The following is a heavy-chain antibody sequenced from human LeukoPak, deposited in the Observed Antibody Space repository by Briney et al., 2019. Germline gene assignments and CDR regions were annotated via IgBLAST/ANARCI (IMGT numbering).Heavy chain of an antibody. CDR3: ARDLRVYSSGWSQYFDS. CDR2: ISSSGSTI. Sequence: GGSLTLSCAASRFSFSDHYMSWIRQAPGKGLEWISYISSSGSTIYYADSVKGRFTISRDNAKNSLYLQMNSLRVEDTAVYYCARDLRVYSSGWSQYFDSWGQGTPVTVSS. V-gene: IGHV3-11*01. CDR1: RFSFSDHY. J-gene: IGHJ4*02. D-gene: IGHD6-19*01.